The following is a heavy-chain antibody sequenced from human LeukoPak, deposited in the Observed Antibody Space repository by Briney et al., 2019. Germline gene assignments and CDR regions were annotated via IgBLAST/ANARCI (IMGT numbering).Heavy chain of an antibody. CDR1: GGSVSSGSYY. CDR3: ARASRVIVVVPAAILSRSPSWFDP. J-gene: IGHJ5*02. D-gene: IGHD2-2*01. Sequence: SETLSLTCTVSGGSVSSGSYYWSWIRQPPGKGLEWIGYIYYSGSTNYNPSLKSRVTISVDTSKNQFSLKLSSVTAADTAVYYCARASRVIVVVPAAILSRSPSWFDPWGQGTLVTVSS. V-gene: IGHV4-61*01. CDR2: IYYSGST.